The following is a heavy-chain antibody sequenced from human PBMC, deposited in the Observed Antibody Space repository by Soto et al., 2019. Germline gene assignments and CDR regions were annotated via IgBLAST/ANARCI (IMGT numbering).Heavy chain of an antibody. Sequence: QVQLQESGPGLVKPSQTLSLTCTVSGDSISGGGYYWSWIRQNPGKGLEWIGFIYYTGTPTYNPSHKSRVTRSVDTSKNPFSLKLSSVTAADTAVYYCARDGGSYSSYFDHCGQGTLVTVSP. CDR1: GDSISGGGYY. CDR2: IYYTGTP. J-gene: IGHJ4*02. CDR3: ARDGGSYSSYFDH. D-gene: IGHD2-15*01. V-gene: IGHV4-31*03.